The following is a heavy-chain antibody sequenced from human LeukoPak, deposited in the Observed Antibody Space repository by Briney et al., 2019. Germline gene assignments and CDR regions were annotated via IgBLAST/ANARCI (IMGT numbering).Heavy chain of an antibody. D-gene: IGHD3-3*01. CDR1: GYTFTGYY. Sequence: ASVKVSCKASGYTFTGYYMHWVRQAPGQGLEWMGWINPNSGGTNYAQKFQGRVTMTRDTSISTAYMEPSRLRSDDTAVYYCARWAKDDFWRGYFDYWGQGTLVTVSS. J-gene: IGHJ4*02. CDR3: ARWAKDDFWRGYFDY. V-gene: IGHV1-2*02. CDR2: INPNSGGT.